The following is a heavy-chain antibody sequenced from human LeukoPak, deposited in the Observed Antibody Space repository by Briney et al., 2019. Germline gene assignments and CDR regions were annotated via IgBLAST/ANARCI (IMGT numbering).Heavy chain of an antibody. J-gene: IGHJ5*02. V-gene: IGHV1-2*02. CDR3: PRDSGHYYDSWSKFDT. D-gene: IGHD3-10*01. CDR1: GYTPAADY. CDR2: INPHNGGT. Sequence: ASVRVSCKASGYTPAADYIHRVRQAPGQGLEWMGWINPHNGGTKYAEEFQGRVTMTRDTSITTAYMELSRLRSDDSAVYYCPRDSGHYYDSWSKFDTCGQGTLVTVSS.